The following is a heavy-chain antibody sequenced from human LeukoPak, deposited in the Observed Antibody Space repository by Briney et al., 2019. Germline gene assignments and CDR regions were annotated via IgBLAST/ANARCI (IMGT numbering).Heavy chain of an antibody. V-gene: IGHV3-33*01. Sequence: GGSLRLSCAASGFTFSSYGMHWVRQAPGKGLEWVAVIWYDGSNKYYADSVKGRFTISRDNSKNTLYMQMNNLRVEDTAVYYCTRERYCSGASCYSDNTYFDSWGQGTLVTVSS. D-gene: IGHD2-2*01. CDR2: IWYDGSNK. CDR3: TRERYCSGASCYSDNTYFDS. CDR1: GFTFSSYG. J-gene: IGHJ4*02.